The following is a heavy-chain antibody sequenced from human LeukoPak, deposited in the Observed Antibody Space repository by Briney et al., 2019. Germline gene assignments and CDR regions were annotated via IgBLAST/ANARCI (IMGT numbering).Heavy chain of an antibody. J-gene: IGHJ5*02. D-gene: IGHD4-17*01. Sequence: GGSLRLSCAVSGFTFSSYWMSWVRQAPGKGLEWVANIKQDGSEKYYVDSVKGRFTISRDNAKNSLYLQMNSLRAEDTAVYYCARVDYGDYGWFDPWGQGTLVTVSS. V-gene: IGHV3-7*01. CDR2: IKQDGSEK. CDR3: ARVDYGDYGWFDP. CDR1: GFTFSSYW.